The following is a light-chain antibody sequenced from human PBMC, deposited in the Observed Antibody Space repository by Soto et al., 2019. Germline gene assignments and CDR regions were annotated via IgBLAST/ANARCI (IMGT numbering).Light chain of an antibody. CDR1: QSVDHY. J-gene: IGKJ2*01. CDR2: DAS. CDR3: QQRSNWPLYT. Sequence: EIVLTQSPVTLSLSPGERATLSCRASQSVDHYLAWFQQKPGQAPRLLIYDASNRATGIPARFSGSGSGTDFTLTISSLEPEDFAVYYCQQRSNWPLYTFGQGTKLEIK. V-gene: IGKV3-11*01.